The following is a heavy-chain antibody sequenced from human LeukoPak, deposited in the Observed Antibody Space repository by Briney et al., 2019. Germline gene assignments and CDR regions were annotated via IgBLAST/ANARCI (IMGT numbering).Heavy chain of an antibody. CDR3: AKDVGGLEFFDY. D-gene: IGHD4-23*01. V-gene: IGHV3-23*01. CDR2: ISGSGGNT. Sequence: GGSLRLSCAASGLTFSSYGMSWVRQAPGKGLEWVSTISGSGGNTHYADSVKGRFTISRDNSKSTLYLQMNSLKAEDTAVYYCAKDVGGLEFFDYWGQGTLATVSS. CDR1: GLTFSSYG. J-gene: IGHJ4*02.